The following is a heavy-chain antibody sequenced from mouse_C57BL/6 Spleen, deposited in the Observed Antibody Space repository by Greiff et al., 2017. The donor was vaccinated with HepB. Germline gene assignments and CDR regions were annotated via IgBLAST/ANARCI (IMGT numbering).Heavy chain of an antibody. Sequence: QVQLQQSGAELVRPGASVTLSCKASGYTFNDYDMHWVKQTPVHGLEWIGAIDPETGGNAYNQKFKGKAILTADKSSSTAYMELRSLTSEDSAVYYCTRASNYVAYWGQGTLVTVSA. J-gene: IGHJ3*01. CDR3: TRASNYVAY. D-gene: IGHD2-5*01. CDR1: GYTFNDYD. CDR2: IDPETGGN. V-gene: IGHV1-15*01.